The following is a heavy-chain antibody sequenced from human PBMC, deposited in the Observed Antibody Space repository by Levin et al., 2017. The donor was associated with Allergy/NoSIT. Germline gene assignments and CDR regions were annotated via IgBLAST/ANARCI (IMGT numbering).Heavy chain of an antibody. CDR3: AAYSSSWYFDY. D-gene: IGHD6-13*01. CDR2: IYYSGST. CDR1: GGSISSYY. Sequence: PSQTLSLTCTVSGGSISSYYWSWIRQPPGKGLEWIGYIYYSGSTNYNPSLKSRVTISVDTSKNQFSLKLSSVTAADTAVYYCAAYSSSWYFDYWGQGTLVTVSS. V-gene: IGHV4-59*01. J-gene: IGHJ4*02.